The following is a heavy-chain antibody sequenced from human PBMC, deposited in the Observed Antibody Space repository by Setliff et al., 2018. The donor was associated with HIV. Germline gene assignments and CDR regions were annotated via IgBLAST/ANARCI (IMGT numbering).Heavy chain of an antibody. J-gene: IGHJ4*02. CDR2: IYTSGST. V-gene: IGHV4-4*09. Sequence: PSETLSLTCTVSDGPINSFYWSWIRQPPGKGLEWIGYIYTSGSTNYNPSLEGRVTISVDTSKNQFSLKLSSVTAADTAVYYCARTPEDYDQYFFDRWGQGTLVTVSS. D-gene: IGHD3-22*01. CDR3: ARTPEDYDQYFFDR. CDR1: DGPINSFY.